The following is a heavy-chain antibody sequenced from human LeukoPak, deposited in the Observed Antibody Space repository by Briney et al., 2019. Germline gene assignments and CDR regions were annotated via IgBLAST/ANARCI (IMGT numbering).Heavy chain of an antibody. Sequence: ASVKVSCKASGYTFITYYMHWVRQAPGQGLEWMGIINPSGGSTSYAQKFQGRVTMTRDTSTSTVYMELSSLRSEDTAVYYCAREGVVAIPFDYWGQGTLVTVSS. CDR1: GYTFITYY. V-gene: IGHV1-46*01. D-gene: IGHD2-21*01. CDR3: AREGVVAIPFDY. J-gene: IGHJ4*02. CDR2: INPSGGST.